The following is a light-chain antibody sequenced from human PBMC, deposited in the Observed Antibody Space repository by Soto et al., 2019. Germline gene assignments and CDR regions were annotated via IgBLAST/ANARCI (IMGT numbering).Light chain of an antibody. CDR2: GAS. Sequence: ETVLTQSPGTLSLSPGERATLSCRASQTIRSNYLAWYRQTPGQAPRLLIYGASNRATGIADRFSGSGSGTDFTLIISRLETEDFALYYCQQYGRSPWTFGQGTKVEIK. CDR3: QQYGRSPWT. J-gene: IGKJ1*01. V-gene: IGKV3-20*01. CDR1: QTIRSNY.